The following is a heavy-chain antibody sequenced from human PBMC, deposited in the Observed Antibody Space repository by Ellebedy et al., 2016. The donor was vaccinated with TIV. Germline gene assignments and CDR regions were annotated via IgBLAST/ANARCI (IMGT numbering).Heavy chain of an antibody. CDR3: ARSRVAYYDILTGYGIGFDY. Sequence: AASVKVSCKASGGTFSSYAISWVRQAPGQRLEWMGRIIPILGIANYAQKFQGRVTITADKSTSTAYMELSSLRSEDTAVYYCARSRVAYYDILTGYGIGFDYWGQGTLVTVSS. V-gene: IGHV1-69*04. CDR1: GGTFSSYA. J-gene: IGHJ4*02. CDR2: IIPILGIA. D-gene: IGHD3-9*01.